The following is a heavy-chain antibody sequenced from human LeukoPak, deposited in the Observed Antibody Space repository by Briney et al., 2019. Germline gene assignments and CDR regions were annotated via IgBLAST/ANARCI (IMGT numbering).Heavy chain of an antibody. J-gene: IGHJ4*02. CDR1: QFRFPFSHYG. CDR3: AKDAQRGFDYSNSLEN. Sequence: PGKSLTLSCVASQFRFPFSHYGMHWVRQAPGRGLEWVAVIWSDGTNQYYADSVKGRFTISRDNSKNTVYLQMNSLRAEDTAVYFCAKDAQRGFDYSNSLENWGQGTLVT. CDR2: IWSDGTNQ. D-gene: IGHD4-11*01. V-gene: IGHV3-33*06.